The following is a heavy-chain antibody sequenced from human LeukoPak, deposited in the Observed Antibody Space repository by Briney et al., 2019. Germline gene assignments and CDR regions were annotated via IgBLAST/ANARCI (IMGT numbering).Heavy chain of an antibody. D-gene: IGHD5-12*01. CDR3: ARARIPSGYDSGPYYFDY. J-gene: IGHJ4*02. CDR1: GGSISSGGYY. CDR2: IYYSGST. Sequence: SETLSLTCTVSGGSISSGGYYRSWIRQHPGKGLEWIGYIYYSGSTYYNPSLKSRVTISVDTSKNQFSLKLSSVTAADTAVYYCARARIPSGYDSGPYYFDYWGQGTLVTVSS. V-gene: IGHV4-31*03.